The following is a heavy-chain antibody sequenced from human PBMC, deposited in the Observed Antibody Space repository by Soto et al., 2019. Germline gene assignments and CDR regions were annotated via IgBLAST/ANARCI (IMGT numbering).Heavy chain of an antibody. J-gene: IGHJ4*02. Sequence: AVLNSYCRPSAYAFTNYGIRWLRQTPGEVLEWMGWISAYNGNINYAQKSRGRVTMTTDTSTSSAYLEVRSLRSDDTAVYYCARSGSSWNLREFDSWGQGTLVTVSS. D-gene: IGHD6-13*01. CDR3: ARSGSSWNLREFDS. CDR1: AYAFTNYG. CDR2: ISAYNGNI. V-gene: IGHV1-18*01.